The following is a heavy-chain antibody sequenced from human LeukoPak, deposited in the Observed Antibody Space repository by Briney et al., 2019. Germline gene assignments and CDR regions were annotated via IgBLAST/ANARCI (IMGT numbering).Heavy chain of an antibody. Sequence: GGSLRLSCAASGFTFSSYGMHWVRQAPGKGLEWVAVISYDGSNKYYADSVKGRFTISRDNSKNTLYLQMNSLRAEATAVYYCAKDLRVVVVAATFYYYRMDVWGQGTTVNVSS. D-gene: IGHD2-15*01. J-gene: IGHJ6*02. CDR2: ISYDGSNK. CDR3: AKDLRVVVVAATFYYYRMDV. CDR1: GFTFSSYG. V-gene: IGHV3-30*18.